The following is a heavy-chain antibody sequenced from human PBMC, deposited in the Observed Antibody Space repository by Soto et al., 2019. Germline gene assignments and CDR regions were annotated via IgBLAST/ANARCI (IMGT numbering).Heavy chain of an antibody. J-gene: IGHJ4*02. CDR3: AHSINDYGDYDRFDY. V-gene: IGHV2-5*01. D-gene: IGHD4-17*01. CDR2: IYWNDAK. CDR1: GFSLSTSGVG. Sequence: SGPTLVKPTQTLTLTCTFSGFSLSTSGVGVGWIRQPPGKALEWLALIYWNDAKPYSPSLKTRLTITKDTSKNQVVLTMTNMDPVDTATYYCAHSINDYGDYDRFDYWGQGTLVTVSS.